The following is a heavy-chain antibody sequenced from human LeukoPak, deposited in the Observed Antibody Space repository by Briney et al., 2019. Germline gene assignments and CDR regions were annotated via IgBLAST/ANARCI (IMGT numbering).Heavy chain of an antibody. D-gene: IGHD2-15*01. CDR3: ATMGVVVVAATCPDY. CDR2: ISSNGGST. CDR1: GFTFSSYA. V-gene: IGHV3-64*01. J-gene: IGHJ4*02. Sequence: PGGSLRLSCAASGFTFSSYAMHWVRQAPGKGLEYVSAISSNGGSTYYANSVKGRFTISRDNSKNTLYLQMGSLRAEDTAVYYCATMGVVVVAATCPDYWGQGTLVTVSS.